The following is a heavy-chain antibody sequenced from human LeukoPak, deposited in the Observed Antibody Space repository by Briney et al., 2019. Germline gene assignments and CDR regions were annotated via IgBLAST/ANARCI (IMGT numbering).Heavy chain of an antibody. V-gene: IGHV3-21*01. CDR2: ISSSSSYI. CDR1: GFTFSSYS. Sequence: PGGSLRLSCAASGFTFSSYSMNWVRQAPGKGLEWVSSISSSSSYIYYADSVKGRFTISRDNAKNSLYLQMNSLRAEDTAVYYCARGVLLAGYPTSMHAPFDYWGQGTLVTVSS. CDR3: ARGVLLAGYPTSMHAPFDY. J-gene: IGHJ4*02. D-gene: IGHD6-19*01.